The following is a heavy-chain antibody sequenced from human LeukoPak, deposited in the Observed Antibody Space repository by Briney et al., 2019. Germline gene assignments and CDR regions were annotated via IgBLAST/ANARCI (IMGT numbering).Heavy chain of an antibody. V-gene: IGHV3-21*01. CDR2: ISSSSSYI. CDR1: GFTFSSYS. D-gene: IGHD4-17*01. CDR3: AREMTTVTTGSFDY. Sequence: GGSLRLSCAASGFTFSSYSMNWVRQAPGKGLEWVSSISSSSSYIYYADSVKGRFTTSRDNAKNSLYLQMNSLRAEDTAVYYCAREMTTVTTGSFDYWGQGTLVTVSS. J-gene: IGHJ4*02.